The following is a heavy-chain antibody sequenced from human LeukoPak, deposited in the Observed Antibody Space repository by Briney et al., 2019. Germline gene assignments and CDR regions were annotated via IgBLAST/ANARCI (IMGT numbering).Heavy chain of an antibody. J-gene: IGHJ4*02. CDR1: GGSISSYY. CDR2: IYYSGST. V-gene: IGHV4-59*08. Sequence: SETLSLTCTVSGGSISSYYWSWIRQPPGKGLEWIGYIYYSGSTNYNPSLKSRVTISVDTSQNQFSLKLSSVTAADTAVYYCARHLSSYHFDYWGQGTLVTVSS. D-gene: IGHD6-6*01. CDR3: ARHLSSYHFDY.